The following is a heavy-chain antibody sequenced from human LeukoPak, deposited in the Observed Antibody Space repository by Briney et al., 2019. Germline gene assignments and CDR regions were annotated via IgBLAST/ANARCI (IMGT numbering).Heavy chain of an antibody. CDR2: IYSGGST. V-gene: IGHV3-53*01. D-gene: IGHD3-22*01. CDR3: AREGNYYYDSSGYYD. J-gene: IGHJ4*02. Sequence: GGSLRLSCAASGFTVSSNYMSWVRQAPGKGLEWVSVIYSGGSTNYADSVKGRFTISRDNSKNTLYLQMNSLRAEDTAVYYCAREGNYYYDSSGYYDWGQGTLVTVSS. CDR1: GFTVSSNY.